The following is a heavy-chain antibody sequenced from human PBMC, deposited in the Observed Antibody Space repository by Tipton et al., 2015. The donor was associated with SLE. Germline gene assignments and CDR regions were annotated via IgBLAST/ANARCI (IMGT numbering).Heavy chain of an antibody. CDR2: IYYSGST. CDR3: ARGGSSWYENYFDY. Sequence: GLVKPSETLSLTCAAYGGSFSGYYWSWIRQPPGKGLEWIGYIYYSGSTYYNPSLKSRVTMSVDTSKNQFSLKLSSVTAADTAVYYCARGGSSWYENYFDYWGQGTLVTVSS. V-gene: IGHV4-59*12. CDR1: GGSFSGYY. J-gene: IGHJ4*02. D-gene: IGHD6-13*01.